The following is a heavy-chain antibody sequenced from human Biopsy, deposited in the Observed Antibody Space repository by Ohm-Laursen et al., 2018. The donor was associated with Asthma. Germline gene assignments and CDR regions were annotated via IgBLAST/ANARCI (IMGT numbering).Heavy chain of an antibody. CDR2: HDHEEGGT. CDR1: GYSLTDLS. Sequence: SVKVSCKVSGYSLTDLSIHWVRQAPGQGLEWMGGHDHEEGGTVNARRFQGRVTMTEDTSTDTAYMELSSLSSDDTAVYYCASDLPKDYVRYNFQFWGQGTLVTVSS. J-gene: IGHJ4*02. V-gene: IGHV1-24*01. CDR3: ASDLPKDYVRYNFQF. D-gene: IGHD4-17*01.